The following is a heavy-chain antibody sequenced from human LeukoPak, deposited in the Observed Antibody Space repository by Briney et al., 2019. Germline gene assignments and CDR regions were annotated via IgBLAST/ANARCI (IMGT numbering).Heavy chain of an antibody. Sequence: SETLSLTCTVSGGSISSSSYYWGWIRQPPGKGLEWIGSIYYSGSTYYNPSLKSRVTISVDKSKNQFSLKLSSVTAADTAVYYCARADRIAAAGAFYDAFDIWGQGTMVTVSS. J-gene: IGHJ3*02. CDR3: ARADRIAAAGAFYDAFDI. CDR1: GGSISSSSYY. D-gene: IGHD6-13*01. CDR2: IYYSGST. V-gene: IGHV4-39*07.